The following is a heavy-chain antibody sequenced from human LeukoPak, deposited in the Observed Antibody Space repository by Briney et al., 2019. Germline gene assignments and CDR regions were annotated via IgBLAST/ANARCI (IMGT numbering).Heavy chain of an antibody. CDR1: GYTFTGYY. CDR2: INPNSGGT. CDR3: ARVTYYYGSGSYYFYLDY. J-gene: IGHJ4*02. V-gene: IGHV1-2*02. D-gene: IGHD3-10*01. Sequence: ASVKVSCKASGYTFTGYYMHWVRQAPGQGLEWMGWINPNSGGTNYAQKFQGRVTMTRDTSISTAYMELSRLRSDDTAVYYCARVTYYYGSGSYYFYLDYWGQGTLVTVSS.